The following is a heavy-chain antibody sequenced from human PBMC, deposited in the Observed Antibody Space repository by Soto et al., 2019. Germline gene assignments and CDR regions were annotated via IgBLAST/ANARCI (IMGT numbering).Heavy chain of an antibody. CDR2: ISYDGSNK. J-gene: IGHJ4*02. Sequence: QVQLVESGGGVVQPGRSLRLSCAASGFTFSSYGMHWVRQAPGKGLEWVAVISYDGSNKYYADSVKGRFTISRDNSKNTLYLQMNSLRAEDTAVYYCAKGSSGSYPYFDYWGQGTLVTVSS. D-gene: IGHD1-26*01. CDR3: AKGSSGSYPYFDY. V-gene: IGHV3-30*18. CDR1: GFTFSSYG.